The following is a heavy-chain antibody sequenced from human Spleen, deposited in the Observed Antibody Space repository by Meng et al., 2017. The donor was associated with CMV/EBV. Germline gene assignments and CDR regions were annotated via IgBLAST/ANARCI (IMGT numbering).Heavy chain of an antibody. CDR1: GGSFSGYY. Sequence: VQLQQWVAGLFKPSETLSLPCAVYGGSFSGYYWSWIRQPPGKGLEWIGEINHSGSTNYNPSLKSRVTMSVDTSKNQFSLKLSSVTAADTAVYYCARSLGIAARRDWFDPWGQGTLVTVSS. CDR3: ARSLGIAARRDWFDP. CDR2: INHSGST. D-gene: IGHD6-13*01. J-gene: IGHJ5*02. V-gene: IGHV4-34*01.